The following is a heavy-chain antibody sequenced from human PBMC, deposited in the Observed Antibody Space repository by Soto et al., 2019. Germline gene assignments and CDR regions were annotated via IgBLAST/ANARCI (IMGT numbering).Heavy chain of an antibody. V-gene: IGHV1-18*01. Sequence: ASVKVSCKASGYTFTSYGISWVRQAPGQGLEWMGWISAYNGNTNYAQKLQGRVTMTTDTSTSTAYLELRSLRSDDTAVYYCARDIVGGSSWYLVYWGQGTLVTVSS. CDR1: GYTFTSYG. D-gene: IGHD6-13*01. CDR3: ARDIVGGSSWYLVY. CDR2: ISAYNGNT. J-gene: IGHJ4*02.